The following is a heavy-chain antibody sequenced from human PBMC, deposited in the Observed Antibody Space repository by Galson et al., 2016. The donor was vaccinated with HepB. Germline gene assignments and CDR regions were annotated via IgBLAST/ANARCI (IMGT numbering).Heavy chain of an antibody. CDR1: GFIFSDYY. CDR2: ITGSGDTT. D-gene: IGHD3-16*01. J-gene: IGHJ4*02. V-gene: IGHV3-23*01. CDR3: GKHGGFDY. Sequence: SLRLSCAASGFIFSDYYMSWIRQAPGKGLEWISGITGSGDTTHYADSVRGRFIISRDNSKNTLYLFMNNLRPGDTAVYYCGKHGGFDYWGQGALVTVSS.